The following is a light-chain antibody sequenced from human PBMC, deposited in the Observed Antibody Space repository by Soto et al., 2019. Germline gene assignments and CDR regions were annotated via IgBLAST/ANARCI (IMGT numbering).Light chain of an antibody. J-gene: IGLJ2*01. Sequence: QSVLTQPPSASGPPGQRVSLSCSGSGSSIGTNTVNWYRQLPGTAPKLLIYANNQRPSGVPDRFSGSKSGTSASLAISGLQSEDEAEYYCAAWDGSLNNVLFGGGTKLTVL. CDR1: GSSIGTNT. CDR2: ANN. V-gene: IGLV1-44*01. CDR3: AAWDGSLNNVL.